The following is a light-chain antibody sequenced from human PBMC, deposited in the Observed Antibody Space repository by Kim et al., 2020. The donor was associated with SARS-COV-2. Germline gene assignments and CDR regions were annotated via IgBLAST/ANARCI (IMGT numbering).Light chain of an antibody. Sequence: SVSPGKTASIPCAGDKLGDKYACWYQQKPGRSPVLVIYQDSKRPSGIPERFSGSNSGNTATLTISGTQAMDEADYYCQAWDSNTGLFGGGTQLTVL. V-gene: IGLV3-1*01. J-gene: IGLJ2*01. CDR1: KLGDKY. CDR3: QAWDSNTGL. CDR2: QDS.